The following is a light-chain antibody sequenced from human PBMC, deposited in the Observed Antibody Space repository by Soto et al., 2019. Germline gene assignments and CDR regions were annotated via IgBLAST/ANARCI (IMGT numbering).Light chain of an antibody. V-gene: IGLV3-1*01. CDR2: EDT. Sequence: SYELSQPPSLSVSPGQTATITCAGDKLGDKFTSWYQQRPGQSPVLVIYEDTRRPSGIPERFSGSNSGNTATLTISGTQAMDEADYYCQAWDSSSKVVFGTGTKLTVL. J-gene: IGLJ1*01. CDR1: KLGDKF. CDR3: QAWDSSSKVV.